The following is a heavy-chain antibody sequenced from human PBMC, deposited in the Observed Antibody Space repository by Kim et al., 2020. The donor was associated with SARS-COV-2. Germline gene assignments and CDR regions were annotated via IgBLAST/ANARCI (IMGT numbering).Heavy chain of an antibody. D-gene: IGHD3-9*01. Sequence: GGSLRLSCAASGFTFSDYYMSWIRQAPGKGLEWVSYISSSSSYTNYADSVKGRFTISRDNAKNSLYLQMNSLRAEDTAVYYCARQHNYDILTGYELDYWGQGTLVTVSS. CDR1: GFTFSDYY. CDR2: ISSSSSYT. CDR3: ARQHNYDILTGYELDY. J-gene: IGHJ4*02. V-gene: IGHV3-11*03.